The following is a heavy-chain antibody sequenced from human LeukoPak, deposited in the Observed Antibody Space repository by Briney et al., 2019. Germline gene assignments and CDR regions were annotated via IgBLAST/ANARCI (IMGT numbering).Heavy chain of an antibody. J-gene: IGHJ3*02. V-gene: IGHV3-23*01. Sequence: AESLTLSCAASGFTFSSYAMSWVRQAPGKGLEWVSAISGSGGSKYYADSMKGRFTKCRDNSKNAMYLQMNSLRVEDMAVYYCAKDGGAGWGARTRRGAFDIWGQGTMVTVSS. CDR1: GFTFSSYA. CDR2: ISGSGGSK. D-gene: IGHD3-10*01. CDR3: AKDGGAGWGARTRRGAFDI.